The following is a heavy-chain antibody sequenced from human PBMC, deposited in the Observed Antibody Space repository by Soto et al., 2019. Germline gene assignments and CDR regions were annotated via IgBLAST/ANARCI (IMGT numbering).Heavy chain of an antibody. Sequence: GGSLRLSCAASGFTFSNAWMYWVRQAPGKGLEWVGRIKSKTDGGTTDYAAPVKGRFTISRDDSKNTLYLQMNSLKTEDTAVYYCTTDVSGWVLFDYWGQGTLVTVSS. CDR3: TTDVSGWVLFDY. D-gene: IGHD6-19*01. V-gene: IGHV3-15*07. J-gene: IGHJ4*02. CDR2: IKSKTDGGTT. CDR1: GFTFSNAW.